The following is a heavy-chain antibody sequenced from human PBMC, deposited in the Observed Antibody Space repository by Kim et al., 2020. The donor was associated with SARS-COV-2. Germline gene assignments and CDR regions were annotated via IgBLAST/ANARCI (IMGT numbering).Heavy chain of an antibody. CDR3: AREGSGSYNWLDP. D-gene: IGHD3-10*01. Sequence: QKFQGRVTITRDTSATTAYMELSSLTFKDTDVYYCAREGSGSYNWLDPWGQGTLVTVSS. V-gene: IGHV1-3*01. J-gene: IGHJ5*02.